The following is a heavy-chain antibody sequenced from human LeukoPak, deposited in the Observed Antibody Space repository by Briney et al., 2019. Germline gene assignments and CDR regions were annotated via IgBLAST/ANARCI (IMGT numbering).Heavy chain of an antibody. CDR2: ISSSSSYI. Sequence: PGGTLRLSCAASGVTFSSFTMNWVRQAPGEGLEWVSGISSSSSYISYADSVKGRFPFSRDTAKNSLYLQMNSLRAEDTAVYYCARHRTASDYWGPGTLVTVSS. CDR1: GVTFSSFT. V-gene: IGHV3-21*01. J-gene: IGHJ4*02. D-gene: IGHD3-16*02. CDR3: ARHRTASDY.